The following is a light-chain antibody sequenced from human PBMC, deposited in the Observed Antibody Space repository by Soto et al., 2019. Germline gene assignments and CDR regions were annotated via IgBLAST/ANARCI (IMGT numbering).Light chain of an antibody. CDR3: QQYYSTPWA. V-gene: IGKV4-1*01. CDR1: QSVLSSSNNKNY. Sequence: DIVVTQSPDSLAMSLGERATINCKSSQSVLSSSNNKNYLAWYQQKPGQPPKLLIYWASARESGVPDRFSGRGFGTVFTLAISSLQAEDVAVYYCQQYYSTPWAFGQGTKVEV. J-gene: IGKJ1*01. CDR2: WAS.